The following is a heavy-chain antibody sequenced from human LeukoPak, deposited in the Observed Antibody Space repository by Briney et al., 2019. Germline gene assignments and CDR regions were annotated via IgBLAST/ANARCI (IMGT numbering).Heavy chain of an antibody. CDR3: ARGPVWGAVAGPSFDY. CDR2: ISYDGSIK. J-gene: IGHJ4*02. V-gene: IGHV3-30*04. D-gene: IGHD6-19*01. Sequence: GGSLRLSCAAPGFTLSSYAMQRVPRAPGRGLEWVAVISYDGSIKYYVDCVKGRFTISRDNSKNTRALQMTSLRAEDRAVYYCARGPVWGAVAGPSFDYWGEGTLVTVSS. CDR1: GFTLSSYA.